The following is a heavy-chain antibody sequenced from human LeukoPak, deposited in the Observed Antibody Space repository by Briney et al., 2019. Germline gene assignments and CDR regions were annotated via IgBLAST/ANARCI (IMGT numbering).Heavy chain of an antibody. J-gene: IGHJ4*02. V-gene: IGHV3-20*04. CDR3: ARGWLQLKLYLFDY. CDR2: INWNGGST. Sequence: RAGGSLRLSCAASGFTFSSYAMSWVRQAPGKGLEWVSGINWNGGSTGYADSVKGRFTISRDNAKNSLYLQMNSLRAEDTALYYCARGWLQLKLYLFDYWGQGTLVTVSS. CDR1: GFTFSSYA. D-gene: IGHD5-24*01.